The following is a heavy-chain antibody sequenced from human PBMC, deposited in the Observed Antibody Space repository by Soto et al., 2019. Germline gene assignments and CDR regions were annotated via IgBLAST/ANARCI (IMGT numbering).Heavy chain of an antibody. CDR2: IWYDGSNK. CDR3: ARDLGDKVGASRKYYYYYGMDV. CDR1: GFTFSSYG. J-gene: IGHJ6*02. D-gene: IGHD1-26*01. Sequence: GGSLRLSCAASGFTFSSYGMHWVRQAPGKGLEWVAVIWYDGSNKYYADSVKGRFTISRDNSKNTLYLQMNSLRAEDTAVYYCARDLGDKVGASRKYYYYYGMDVWGQGTTVTVSS. V-gene: IGHV3-33*01.